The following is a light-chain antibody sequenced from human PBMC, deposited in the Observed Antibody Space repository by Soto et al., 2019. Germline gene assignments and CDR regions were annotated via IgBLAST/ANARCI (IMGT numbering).Light chain of an antibody. CDR3: AAWDDSLSKV. Sequence: QSALTQPPSASGTPGQRVTISCSGSGSNIGSNYVYWYQQLPGTAPKLLIYRNNQRPSGVPDRFSGSKSGTSASLAISGLRSEDEADYYCAAWDDSLSKVFGGGTKVTVL. CDR2: RNN. J-gene: IGLJ2*01. CDR1: GSNIGSNY. V-gene: IGLV1-47*01.